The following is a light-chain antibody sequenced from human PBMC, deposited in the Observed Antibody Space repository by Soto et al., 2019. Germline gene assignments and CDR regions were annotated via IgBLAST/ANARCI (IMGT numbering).Light chain of an antibody. Sequence: QSVLTQPASVSGSPGQSITISCTGTSSDIGSYTLVSWYQQHPDNAPKLIIYETNKRPSGVSSRFSGSKSGNTASLTISGLQADDEADFYCCSYASSGTYVFGTGTKLTLL. V-gene: IGLV2-23*01. CDR3: CSYASSGTYV. CDR1: SSDIGSYTL. CDR2: ETN. J-gene: IGLJ2*01.